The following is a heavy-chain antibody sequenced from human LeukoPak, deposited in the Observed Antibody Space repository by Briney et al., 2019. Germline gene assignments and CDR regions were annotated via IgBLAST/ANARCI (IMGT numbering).Heavy chain of an antibody. V-gene: IGHV4-59*08. CDR1: GGSISSYY. J-gene: IGHJ4*02. D-gene: IGHD1-26*01. CDR2: IYYSGST. Sequence: PSETLSLTCTVSGGSISSYYWSWIRQPPGKGLEWVGDIYYSGSTNYNPSLKSRVTISVDTSKNQFSLKLSSVPAADTAVYYCARHKVGAFSLFDYWGQGTLVTASS. CDR3: ARHKVGAFSLFDY.